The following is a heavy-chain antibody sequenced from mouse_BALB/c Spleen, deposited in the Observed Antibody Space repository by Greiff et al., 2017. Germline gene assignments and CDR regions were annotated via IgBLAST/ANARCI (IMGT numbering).Heavy chain of an antibody. CDR2: INPGSGGT. V-gene: IGHV1-54*03. CDR1: GYAFTNYL. Sequence: VKLVESGAELVRPGTSVKVSCKASGYAFTNYLIEWVKQRPGQGLEWIGVINPGSGGTNYNEKFKGKATLTADKSSSTAYMQLSSLTSDDSAVYFCARKGLITTVDAMDYWGQGTSVTVSS. D-gene: IGHD1-1*01. CDR3: ARKGLITTVDAMDY. J-gene: IGHJ4*01.